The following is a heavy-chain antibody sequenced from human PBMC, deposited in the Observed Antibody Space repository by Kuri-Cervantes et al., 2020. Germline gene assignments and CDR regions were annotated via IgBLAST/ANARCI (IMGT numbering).Heavy chain of an antibody. CDR2: ISSSSSYI. J-gene: IGHJ4*02. D-gene: IGHD2-15*01. CDR1: GFTFSSYS. CDR3: ARDDCSGGSCYSNY. Sequence: GGSLRPSCAAPGFTFSSYSMNWVRQAPGKGLEWVSSISSSSSYIYYADSVKGRFTISRDNAKNSLYLQMNSLRAEDTAVYDCARDDCSGGSCYSNYWGQGALVTVSS. V-gene: IGHV3-21*01.